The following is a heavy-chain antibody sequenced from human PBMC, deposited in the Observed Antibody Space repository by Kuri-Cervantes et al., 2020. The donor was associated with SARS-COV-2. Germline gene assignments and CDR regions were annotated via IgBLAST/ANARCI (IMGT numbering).Heavy chain of an antibody. V-gene: IGHV4-59*08. J-gene: IGHJ4*02. CDR2: IYYTGTT. D-gene: IGHD6-13*01. CDR1: GGSMNSNY. Sequence: LRLSRTVSGGSMNSNYWSWIRQPPGKGLEWIGYIYYTGTTNYNSSLKSRVTISVDTSKNQFSLKLSSVTAADTAVYYCARHLGSSWPAFDYWGQGTLVTVSS. CDR3: ARHLGSSWPAFDY.